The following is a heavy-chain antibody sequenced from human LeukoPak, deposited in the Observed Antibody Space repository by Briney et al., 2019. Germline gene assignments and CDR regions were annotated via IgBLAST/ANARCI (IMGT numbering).Heavy chain of an antibody. Sequence: GGSLRLSCAASAFTFSSYAMNWVRQAPGKGLEWVSGISGGGGSTYYADSVKGRFTISRDNSKNTLYLQMDSLRAEDTALYYCAKGSGINHYPWIDPWGQGTLVTVSS. D-gene: IGHD1-14*01. CDR2: ISGGGGST. CDR3: AKGSGINHYPWIDP. CDR1: AFTFSSYA. V-gene: IGHV3-23*01. J-gene: IGHJ5*02.